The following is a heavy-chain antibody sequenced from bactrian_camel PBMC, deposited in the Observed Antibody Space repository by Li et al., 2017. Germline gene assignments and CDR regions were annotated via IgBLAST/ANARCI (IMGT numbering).Heavy chain of an antibody. Sequence: QLVESGGGSVQAGGSLMLSCSASGYTGGSNAMGWFRQAPGKEREGVAAIYRAGGSTFYADSVKGRFTISQDNAKNTLYLQMNSLKPEDTAMYYCALQYGDNSWDYWGQGTQVTVS. D-gene: IGHD6*01. CDR3: ALQYGDNSWDY. V-gene: IGHV3S31*01. J-gene: IGHJ4*01. CDR1: GYTGGSNA. CDR2: IYRAGGST.